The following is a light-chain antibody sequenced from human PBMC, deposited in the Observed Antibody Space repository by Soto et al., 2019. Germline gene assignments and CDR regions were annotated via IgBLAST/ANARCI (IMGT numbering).Light chain of an antibody. J-gene: IGKJ4*01. CDR1: QSVSSY. CDR3: QQRSNWPPLT. V-gene: IGKV3-11*01. Sequence: EMVLTQSPATLSLSPGERATLSCRASQSVSSYLAWYQQKPGQAPRLLIYDSSSRATGIPARFSGSGSGTDFTLTISSLEPEDFAVYYYQQRSNWPPLTFGGGTKVEIK. CDR2: DSS.